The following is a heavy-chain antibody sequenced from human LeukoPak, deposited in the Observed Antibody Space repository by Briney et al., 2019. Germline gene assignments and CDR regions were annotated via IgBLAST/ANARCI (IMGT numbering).Heavy chain of an antibody. J-gene: IGHJ3*02. CDR2: IYPGDSDT. D-gene: IGHD6-13*01. Sequence: GESLKISCKGSGYIFTSYWIGWVRQMPGKGLEWMGFIYPGDSDTRYSPSFQGQVTISADKSISTAYLQWSSLKASDTAMYYCARPNIPAAGTDAFDIWGQGTMVTVSS. CDR3: ARPNIPAAGTDAFDI. CDR1: GYIFTSYW. V-gene: IGHV5-51*01.